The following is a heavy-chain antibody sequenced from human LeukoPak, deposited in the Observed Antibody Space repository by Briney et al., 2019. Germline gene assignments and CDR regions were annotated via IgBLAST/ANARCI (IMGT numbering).Heavy chain of an antibody. D-gene: IGHD6-25*01. Sequence: ASEKVSCKASGYTFTSYDINWVRQATGQGLEWMGWMNPNSGNTGYAQKFQGRVTMTRDTSISTAYMELSSLRSEDTAVYYCARPPSSGGYYYYYGMDVWGQGTTVTVSS. V-gene: IGHV1-8*01. CDR2: MNPNSGNT. CDR1: GYTFTSYD. CDR3: ARPPSSGGYYYYYGMDV. J-gene: IGHJ6*02.